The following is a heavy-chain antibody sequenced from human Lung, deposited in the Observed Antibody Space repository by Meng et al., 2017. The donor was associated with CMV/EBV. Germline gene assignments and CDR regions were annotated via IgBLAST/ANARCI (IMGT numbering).Heavy chain of an antibody. CDR2: ISSSSSYI. Sequence: GGSLRLSCAASGFTFSSYSMNWVRQAPGKGLEWVSSISSSSSYIYYADSVKGRFTISRDNAKNSLYLQMNSLRAEDTAVYYCARDLSGIVVVVAADYWYFALWGRG. CDR3: ARDLSGIVVVVAADYWYFAL. D-gene: IGHD2-15*01. CDR1: GFTFSSYS. J-gene: IGHJ2*01. V-gene: IGHV3-21*01.